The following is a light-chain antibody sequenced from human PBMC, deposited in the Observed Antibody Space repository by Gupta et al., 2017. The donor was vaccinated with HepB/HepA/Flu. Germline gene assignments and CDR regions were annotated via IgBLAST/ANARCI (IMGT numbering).Light chain of an antibody. Sequence: IVLTQSPATLSLSPGESATLSCRACQGVSSYLALYKQKPGQAPRLLIYDASNRATGISARFSGSGSGTDFTLTISSLEPEDFAVYYCQQRSNWPPITFGQGTRREIK. CDR2: DAS. CDR1: QGVSSY. V-gene: IGKV3-11*01. CDR3: QQRSNWPPIT. J-gene: IGKJ5*01.